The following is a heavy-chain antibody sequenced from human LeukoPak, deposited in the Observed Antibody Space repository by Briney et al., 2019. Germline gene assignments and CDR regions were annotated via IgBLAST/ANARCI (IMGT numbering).Heavy chain of an antibody. Sequence: ASVKVSCKASGYTFTSYAMHWVRQAPGQRLEWMGWINAGNGNTKFSQKFQGRVTITRDTSASTAYMELSSLRSEDTAVYYCGREGLRFFDSLPKYGRDVWEKGTTVPASS. V-gene: IGHV1-3*01. J-gene: IGHJ6*04. CDR2: INAGNGNT. D-gene: IGHD3-9*01. CDR1: GYTFTSYA. CDR3: GREGLRFFDSLPKYGRDV.